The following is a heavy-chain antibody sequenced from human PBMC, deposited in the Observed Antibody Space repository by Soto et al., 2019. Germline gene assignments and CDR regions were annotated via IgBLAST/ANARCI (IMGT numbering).Heavy chain of an antibody. CDR3: ARTAARPSEMDC. V-gene: IGHV3-30-3*01. D-gene: IGHD6-6*01. J-gene: IGHJ4*02. CDR2: ISYDGSNK. CDR1: GFTFSSYA. Sequence: QVQLVESGGGVVQPGRSLRLSCAASGFTFSSYAMHWVRQAPGKGLEWVAVISYDGSNKYYADSVKGRFTISRDNSKNTLYLQMNSLRAEDTAVYYCARTAARPSEMDCWGQGTLVTVSS.